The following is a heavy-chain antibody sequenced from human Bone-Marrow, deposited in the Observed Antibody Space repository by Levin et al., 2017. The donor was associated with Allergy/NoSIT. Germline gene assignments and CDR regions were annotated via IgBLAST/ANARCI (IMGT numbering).Heavy chain of an antibody. D-gene: IGHD2-2*01. Sequence: GGSLRLSCVASGFTFSNYRMIWVWQPPGKGLQWVASIKGDGSEKHYVDSVKGRFTISRDNVKNSLFLQMNNLRVDDTAVYYCARASLPYAIDVWGLGTLVTVSS. CDR1: GFTFSNYR. CDR3: ARASLPYAIDV. CDR2: IKGDGSEK. V-gene: IGHV3-7*04. J-gene: IGHJ3*01.